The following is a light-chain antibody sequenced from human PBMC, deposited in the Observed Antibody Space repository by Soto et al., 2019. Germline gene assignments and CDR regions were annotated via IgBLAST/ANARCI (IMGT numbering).Light chain of an antibody. Sequence: IGFTQTPSTLSLSPRERATVSCRASQSVSNNYLAWYQQKPGQAPRLLIYGASSRATGIPDRFSGSGSGTDFTLTISRLEPEDFAVYYCQQYGSSRTFGQGTKV. CDR3: QQYGSSRT. CDR1: QSVSNNY. CDR2: GAS. V-gene: IGKV3-20*01. J-gene: IGKJ1*01.